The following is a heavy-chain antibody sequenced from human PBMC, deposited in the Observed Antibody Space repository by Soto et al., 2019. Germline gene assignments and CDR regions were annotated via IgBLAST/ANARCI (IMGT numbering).Heavy chain of an antibody. CDR2: IYHDRGN. D-gene: IGHD1-7*01. Sequence: WTWIRQSPGKGLEWIGYIYHDRGNYYNPSLRSRLRLSLDISENQFSLKLASVTAAYTSVYYCARMRLNYGADFWGHGIRVTV. J-gene: IGHJ4*01. V-gene: IGHV4-30-4*08. CDR3: ARMRLNYGADF.